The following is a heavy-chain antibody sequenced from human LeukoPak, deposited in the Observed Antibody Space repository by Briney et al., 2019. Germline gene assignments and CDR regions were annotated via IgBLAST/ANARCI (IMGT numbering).Heavy chain of an antibody. CDR3: ARDDIWGSYSNSPGAFDI. CDR1: GGSISSYY. V-gene: IGHV4-59*01. J-gene: IGHJ3*02. CDR2: IYYSGST. D-gene: IGHD4-11*01. Sequence: SETLSLTCTVSGGSISSYYWSWIRQPPGKGLEWIGYIYYSGSTNYNPSLKSRVTISVDTSKNQFSLKLSSVTAADTAVYYCARDDIWGSYSNSPGAFDIWGHGTMVTVSS.